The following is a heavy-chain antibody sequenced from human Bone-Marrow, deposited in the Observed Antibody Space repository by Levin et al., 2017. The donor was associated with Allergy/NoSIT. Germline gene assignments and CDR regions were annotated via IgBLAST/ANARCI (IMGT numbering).Heavy chain of an antibody. CDR3: ASGAATKHYYGMDV. D-gene: IGHD2-15*01. V-gene: IGHV1-2*02. J-gene: IGHJ6*02. Sequence: GESLKISCKASGYTFTGYYMHWVRQAPGQGLEWMGWINPNSGGTNYAQKFQGRVTMTRDTSISTAYMELSRLRSDDTAVYYCASGAATKHYYGMDVWGQGTTVTVSS. CDR2: INPNSGGT. CDR1: GYTFTGYY.